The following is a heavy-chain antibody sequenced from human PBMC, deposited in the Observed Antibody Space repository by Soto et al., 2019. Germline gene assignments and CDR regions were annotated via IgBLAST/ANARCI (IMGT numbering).Heavy chain of an antibody. CDR1: GLTFGSRS. Sequence: GGSLRLSCVASGLTFGSRSMSWVRQAPGEGLQWVSTITDTGGDAKYADSVRGRFVISRDNSKKILYLQMTSLTAEDSAMYFCARGSTDSYQASRIFDFWGRGTLVTVSS. CDR2: ITDTGGDA. J-gene: IGHJ4*02. CDR3: ARGSTDSYQASRIFDF. V-gene: IGHV3-23*01. D-gene: IGHD2-2*01.